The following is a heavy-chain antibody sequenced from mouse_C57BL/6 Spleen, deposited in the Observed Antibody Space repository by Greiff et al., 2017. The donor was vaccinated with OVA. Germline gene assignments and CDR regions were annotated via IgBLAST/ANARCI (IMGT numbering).Heavy chain of an antibody. CDR3: ARQGDYDVFDY. V-gene: IGHV5-12*01. Sequence: EVKLMESGGGLVQPGGSLKLSCAASGFTFSDYYMYWVRQTPEKRLEWVAYISNGGGSTYYPDTVKGRFTISRDNAKNTLYLQMSRHKSEDTAMYYCARQGDYDVFDYWGQGTTLTVSS. D-gene: IGHD2-4*01. CDR1: GFTFSDYY. J-gene: IGHJ2*01. CDR2: ISNGGGST.